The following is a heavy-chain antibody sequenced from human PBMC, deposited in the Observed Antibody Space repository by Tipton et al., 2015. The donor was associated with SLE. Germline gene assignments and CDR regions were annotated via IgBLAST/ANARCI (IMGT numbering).Heavy chain of an antibody. V-gene: IGHV3-23*03. CDR1: GFTFSNYA. Sequence: SLRLSCAASGFTFSNYAMSWIRQAPGKGLEWVSIIYSDSSGAYYADSVKGRFTISRDNSKDTLNLQMSSLRAEDTAVYYCAKSQRYSHGNDAFDIWGHGTVVVVSS. CDR3: AKSQRYSHGNDAFDI. CDR2: IYSDSSGA. J-gene: IGHJ3*02. D-gene: IGHD5-18*01.